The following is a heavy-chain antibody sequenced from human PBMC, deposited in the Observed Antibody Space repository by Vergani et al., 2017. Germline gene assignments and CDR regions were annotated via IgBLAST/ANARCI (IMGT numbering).Heavy chain of an antibody. V-gene: IGHV4-59*10. Sequence: QVQLQQWGAGLLKPSETLSLTCTVSGGSISSYYWSWIRQPAGKGLEWIGRIYTSGSTNYNPSLKSRVTMSVDTSKNQFSLKLSSVTAADTAVYYCARDTAMVGGDAFDIWGQGTMVTVSS. J-gene: IGHJ3*02. CDR3: ARDTAMVGGDAFDI. CDR1: GGSISSYY. CDR2: IYTSGST. D-gene: IGHD5-18*01.